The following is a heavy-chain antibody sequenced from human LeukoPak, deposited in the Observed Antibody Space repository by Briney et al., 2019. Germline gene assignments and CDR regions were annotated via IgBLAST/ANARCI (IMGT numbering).Heavy chain of an antibody. D-gene: IGHD2-15*01. CDR1: GGSISSYY. Sequence: SETLSLTCTVSGGSISSYYWSWIRQPPGKGLEGIGYIYSSGSTSYNPSLKSRGTISIDTSKNQFSLKLSSVTAADTAVYYCARHPCSGGSCPNPFDPWGQGTLVTVSS. V-gene: IGHV4-59*08. J-gene: IGHJ5*02. CDR3: ARHPCSGGSCPNPFDP. CDR2: IYSSGST.